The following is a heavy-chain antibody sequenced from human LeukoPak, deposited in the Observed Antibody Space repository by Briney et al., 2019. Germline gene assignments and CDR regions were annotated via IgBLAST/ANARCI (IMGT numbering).Heavy chain of an antibody. Sequence: SETLSLTCAVSGGSISSSNWWSWVRQPPGKGLDWIGEIYHSGSTNYNPSLKSRVTISVDKSKNQFSLKLSSVTAADTAVYYCARVSDFWSGYYTDYYYYGMDVWGQGTTVTVSS. D-gene: IGHD3-3*01. CDR1: GGSISSSNW. CDR2: IYHSGST. V-gene: IGHV4-4*02. CDR3: ARVSDFWSGYYTDYYYYGMDV. J-gene: IGHJ6*02.